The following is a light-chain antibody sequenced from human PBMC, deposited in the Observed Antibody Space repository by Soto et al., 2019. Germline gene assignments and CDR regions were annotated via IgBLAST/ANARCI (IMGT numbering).Light chain of an antibody. V-gene: IGKV3-15*01. J-gene: IGKJ1*01. CDR3: QQSNNWPRT. CDR2: DAS. Sequence: EVLMTQSPATLSVSPGERATLSCRASQSVSGKLAWYQQKPGQAPRLLIYDASTRATGIPARFSGSGSGTEFNLTISSLQSEDFAVYYCQQSNNWPRTFGQGTKVDIK. CDR1: QSVSGK.